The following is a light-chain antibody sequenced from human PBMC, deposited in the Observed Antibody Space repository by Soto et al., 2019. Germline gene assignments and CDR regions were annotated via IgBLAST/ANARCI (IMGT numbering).Light chain of an antibody. J-gene: IGKJ5*01. Sequence: EIVMTQSPATLSVSPGERITISCRASQNVGSNLAWYQQTPGQAPSLLIYTTSSRAAGVPARFSGSGSGTEFTLTIDSLQSEDFSAYYCQQRSNWPLITFGQGTRLEIK. V-gene: IGKV3-15*01. CDR1: QNVGSN. CDR3: QQRSNWPLIT. CDR2: TTS.